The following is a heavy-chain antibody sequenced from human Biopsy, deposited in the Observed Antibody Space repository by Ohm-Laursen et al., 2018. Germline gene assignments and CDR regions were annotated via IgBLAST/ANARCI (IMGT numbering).Heavy chain of an antibody. CDR2: IRDKANSYTT. D-gene: IGHD2-15*01. CDR3: ARAGRYCSGGGCYSWFDS. CDR1: GFSFSDNY. Sequence: SLRLSCAASGFSFSDNYMDWVRQAPGKGLEWVGRIRDKANSYTTDYAASVKGRFTISRDDSKNSLYLQMNSPKTEDTALYYCARAGRYCSGGGCYSWFDSWGQGTLVTVSS. J-gene: IGHJ5*01. V-gene: IGHV3-72*01.